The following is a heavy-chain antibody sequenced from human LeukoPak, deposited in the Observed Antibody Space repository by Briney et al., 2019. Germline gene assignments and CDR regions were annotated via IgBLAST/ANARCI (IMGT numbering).Heavy chain of an antibody. CDR2: INHSGST. CDR1: GGSFSGYY. V-gene: IGHV4-34*01. CDR3: ARLGGYDPFDY. D-gene: IGHD5-12*01. J-gene: IGHJ4*02. Sequence: SETMSLTCAVYGGSFSGYYWSRIRQPPGKGLEWIGEINHSGSTNYNPSLKSRVTISVDTSKNQFSLKLSSVTAADTAVYYCARLGGYDPFDYWGQGTLVTVSS.